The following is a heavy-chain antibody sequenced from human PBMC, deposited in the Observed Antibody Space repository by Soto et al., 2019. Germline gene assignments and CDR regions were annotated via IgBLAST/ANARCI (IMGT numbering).Heavy chain of an antibody. Sequence: GGSLRLSCAASGFTFSSYWMHWVRQAPGKGLVWVSRINSDGSTTSYADSVKGRFTISRDNAKNTLYLQLSSLRADDTAVYYCAKAYQVWFSSGYYYFDYWGQGTLVTVSS. V-gene: IGHV3-74*01. CDR2: INSDGSTT. D-gene: IGHD3-22*01. CDR1: GFTFSSYW. J-gene: IGHJ4*02. CDR3: AKAYQVWFSSGYYYFDY.